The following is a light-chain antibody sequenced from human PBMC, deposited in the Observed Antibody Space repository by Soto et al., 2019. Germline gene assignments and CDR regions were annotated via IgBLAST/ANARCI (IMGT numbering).Light chain of an antibody. Sequence: NFMLTQPHSVSESPGKTGTISCTRSSGSIASNNVQWYQQRPGSTPTTVIYEDNQRPSGVPDRFSGSIDSSSNSASLTISGLKTEDEADYYCQYYDSSADVVFSGGTKLTVL. J-gene: IGLJ2*01. CDR1: SGSIASNN. CDR2: EDN. V-gene: IGLV6-57*01. CDR3: QYYDSSADVV.